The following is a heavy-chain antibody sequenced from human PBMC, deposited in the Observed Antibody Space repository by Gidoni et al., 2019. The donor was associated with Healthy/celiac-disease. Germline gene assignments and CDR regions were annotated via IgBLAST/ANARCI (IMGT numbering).Heavy chain of an antibody. V-gene: IGHV3-48*02. J-gene: IGHJ3*02. Sequence: EVQLVESGGGLVQPGGSLRLSCAASGFTFSSYSMNWVRQAPGKGLEWVSYISSSSSTIYYADSVKGRFTISRDNAKNSLYLQMNSLRDEDTAVYYCVGLGLVVNYDAFDIWGQGTMVTVSS. D-gene: IGHD2-15*01. CDR1: GFTFSSYS. CDR2: ISSSSSTI. CDR3: VGLGLVVNYDAFDI.